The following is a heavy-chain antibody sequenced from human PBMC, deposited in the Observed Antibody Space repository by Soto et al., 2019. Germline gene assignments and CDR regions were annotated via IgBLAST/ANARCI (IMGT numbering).Heavy chain of an antibody. CDR1: GGSISSYY. Sequence: QVQLQESGPGLVKPSETLSLTCTVSGGSISSYYWSWIRQPPGKGLEWIGYIYYSGSTNYNPSLKSRVTISVDTSKNQFSLKLSSVTAADTAVYYCARLTWGWLPEGAERFFDYWGQGTLVTVSS. V-gene: IGHV4-59*01. CDR2: IYYSGST. J-gene: IGHJ4*02. CDR3: ARLTWGWLPEGAERFFDY. D-gene: IGHD5-12*01.